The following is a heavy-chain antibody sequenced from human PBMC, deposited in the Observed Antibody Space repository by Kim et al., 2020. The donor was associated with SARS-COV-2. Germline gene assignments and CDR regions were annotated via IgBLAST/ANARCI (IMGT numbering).Heavy chain of an antibody. CDR3: ARGAFYSGMGV. Sequence: GGSLRLSCVASGFSMSDYWRNWVRQAPGKGLVWVARVSGDGSTTHYADSVKGRFAIFRDDAKNTLYLAINSLGADDTARYYCARGAFYSGMGVWGQGTTVTVSS. V-gene: IGHV3-74*01. J-gene: IGHJ6*02. CDR2: VSGDGSTT. CDR1: GFSMSDYW.